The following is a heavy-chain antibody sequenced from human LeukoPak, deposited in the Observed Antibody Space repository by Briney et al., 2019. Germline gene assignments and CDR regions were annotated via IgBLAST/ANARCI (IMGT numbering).Heavy chain of an antibody. CDR3: ARSRGYRKYYFDY. J-gene: IGHJ4*02. V-gene: IGHV4-34*01. CDR1: GGSFSGDY. CDR2: INHSGST. Sequence: PSETLSLTCAVYGGSFSGDYWSWLRQPPGKGLEWIGEINHSGSTNYNPSLKSRVTISVDTSKNQFSLKLSSVTAADTAVYYCARSRGYRKYYFDYWGQGTLVTVSS. D-gene: IGHD5-18*01.